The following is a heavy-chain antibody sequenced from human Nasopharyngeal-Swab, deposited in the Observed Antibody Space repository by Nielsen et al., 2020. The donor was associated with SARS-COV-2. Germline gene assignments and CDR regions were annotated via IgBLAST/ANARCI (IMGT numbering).Heavy chain of an antibody. CDR2: ISGDGGSR. J-gene: IGHJ3*02. Sequence: GGSLRLSCAASGFTFDDYAMHWVRQAPGKGLEWVSLISGDGGSRYYADSVKGRFTISRDNSKNSLYLQMNSLRTEDTALYYCANDNPEKPSGAFDIWGQGTMVTVSS. CDR3: ANDNPEKPSGAFDI. CDR1: GFTFDDYA. D-gene: IGHD3-10*01. V-gene: IGHV3-43*02.